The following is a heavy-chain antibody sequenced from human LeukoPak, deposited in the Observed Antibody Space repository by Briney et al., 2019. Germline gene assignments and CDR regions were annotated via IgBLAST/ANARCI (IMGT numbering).Heavy chain of an antibody. V-gene: IGHV3-66*02. D-gene: IGHD3-16*01. J-gene: IGHJ4*02. CDR1: GFTVSSNY. CDR3: VRAPKLGPFDY. CDR2: IYSGGST. Sequence: GGSLRLSCAASGFTVSSNYMSWVRQAPGKGLEWVSVIYSGGSTYYADSVKGRFTISRDNSKNTLYLQMNSLRAEDTAVYYCVRAPKLGPFDYWGQGTLVTVSS.